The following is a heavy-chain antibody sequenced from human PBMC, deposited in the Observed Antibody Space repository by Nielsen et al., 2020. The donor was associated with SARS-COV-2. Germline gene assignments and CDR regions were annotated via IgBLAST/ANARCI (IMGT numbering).Heavy chain of an antibody. CDR2: IYHSGIT. Sequence: SETLSLTCTVSGGSISSYYWSWIRQPPGKGLEWIGYIYHSGITKINPSLKSRVTISVDTSKNQFSLKLSSVTAADTALYSCARATVYGDYGFFDNWGQGALVTVSS. D-gene: IGHD4-17*01. V-gene: IGHV4-59*01. CDR1: GGSISSYY. J-gene: IGHJ4*02. CDR3: ARATVYGDYGFFDN.